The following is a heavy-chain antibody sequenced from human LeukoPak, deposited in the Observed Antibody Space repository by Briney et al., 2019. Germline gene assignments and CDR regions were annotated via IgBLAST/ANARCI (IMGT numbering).Heavy chain of an antibody. Sequence: ASVKVSCKASGYTFTSYGISWVRQASGQGLEWMGWISAYNGNTNYAQKLQGRVTMTTDTSTSTACMELRSLRSDDTAVYYCARDRRTLLKGFDPWGQGTLVTVSS. CDR1: GYTFTSYG. J-gene: IGHJ5*02. D-gene: IGHD1-26*01. CDR3: ARDRRTLLKGFDP. CDR2: ISAYNGNT. V-gene: IGHV1-18*01.